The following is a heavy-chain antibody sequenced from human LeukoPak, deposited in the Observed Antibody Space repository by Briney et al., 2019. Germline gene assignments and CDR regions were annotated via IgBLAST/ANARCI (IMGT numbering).Heavy chain of an antibody. CDR2: IRYDGSNK. Sequence: GGSLRLSCAASGFTFGTYGMHWVRQAPGKGLEWVAFIRYDGSNKYYADSVKGRFTIYRDNSKNTLYLQMSSLRAEDTAVYYCAKGPQYYYDTSGEVDYWGQGTLVTVSS. CDR1: GFTFGTYG. V-gene: IGHV3-30*02. J-gene: IGHJ4*02. D-gene: IGHD3-22*01. CDR3: AKGPQYYYDTSGEVDY.